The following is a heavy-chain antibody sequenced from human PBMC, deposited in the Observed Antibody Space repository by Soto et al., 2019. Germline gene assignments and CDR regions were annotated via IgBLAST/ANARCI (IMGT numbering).Heavy chain of an antibody. V-gene: IGHV4-59*08. CDR2: IYYSGST. CDR3: ARHATYYDFWSGYWIWFDP. Sequence: SETLSLTCTVSGGSISSYYWSWIRQPPGKGLEWIGYIYYSGSTNYNPSLKSRVTISVDTSKNQFSLKLSSVTAADTAVYYCARHATYYDFWSGYWIWFDPWGQGTLVTVSS. J-gene: IGHJ5*02. CDR1: GGSISSYY. D-gene: IGHD3-3*01.